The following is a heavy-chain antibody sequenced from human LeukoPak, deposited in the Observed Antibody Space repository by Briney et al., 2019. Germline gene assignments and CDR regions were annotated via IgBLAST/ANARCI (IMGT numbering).Heavy chain of an antibody. Sequence: GGSLRLSCADSGFTFSSSVLSWVRQAPGKGLEWVSTISSDGSGTYYADSVKGRFTISRDNSKNTLHLQTSSLKVDDTADYFCTKGGRSTGPFAPWGQGTLVTVSS. CDR3: TKGGRSTGPFAP. CDR2: ISSDGSGT. D-gene: IGHD1-14*01. CDR1: GFTFSSSV. J-gene: IGHJ5*02. V-gene: IGHV3-23*01.